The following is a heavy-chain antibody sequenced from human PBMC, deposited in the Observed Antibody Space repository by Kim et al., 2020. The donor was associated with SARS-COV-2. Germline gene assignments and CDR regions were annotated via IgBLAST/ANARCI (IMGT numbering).Heavy chain of an antibody. J-gene: IGHJ4*02. D-gene: IGHD4-17*01. CDR3: ARGAGYGGNPGFDY. Sequence: AVAVKSRITINPDTSKNQFSLQLNSVTPEDTAVYYCARGAGYGGNPGFDYWGQGTLVTVSS. V-gene: IGHV6-1*01.